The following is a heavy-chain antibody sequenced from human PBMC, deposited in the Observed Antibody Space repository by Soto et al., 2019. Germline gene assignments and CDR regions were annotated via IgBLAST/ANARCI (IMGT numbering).Heavy chain of an antibody. CDR2: IWFDGGRR. D-gene: IGHD5-18*01. J-gene: IGHJ6*02. Sequence: QLVESGGGVVQPGGSLRLSCSATPSAFTFSNHGMHWVRQTPGKGLEWLAVIWFDGGRRYYADSVKGRFTISRDNSESTLYLQMNSLSDEDTGVYYCASSGRGAFTSVVRSFNYALDVWGQGTTVAVSS. CDR1: AFTFSNHG. V-gene: IGHV3-33*01. CDR3: ASSGRGAFTSVVRSFNYALDV.